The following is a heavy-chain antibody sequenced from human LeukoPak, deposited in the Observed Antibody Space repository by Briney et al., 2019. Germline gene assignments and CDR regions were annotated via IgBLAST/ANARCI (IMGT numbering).Heavy chain of an antibody. CDR2: IYTSGIT. CDR3: ARDGLYYYDSSGYRNDAFDI. J-gene: IGHJ3*02. V-gene: IGHV4-61*02. Sequence: SETLSLXCTVSGGSSSSGSYYWSWIRQPAGKGLEWIGRIYTSGITNYNPSLKSRVTISVDTSKNQFSLKLSSVTAADTAVYYCARDGLYYYDSSGYRNDAFDIWGQGTMVTVSS. CDR1: GGSSSSGSYY. D-gene: IGHD3-22*01.